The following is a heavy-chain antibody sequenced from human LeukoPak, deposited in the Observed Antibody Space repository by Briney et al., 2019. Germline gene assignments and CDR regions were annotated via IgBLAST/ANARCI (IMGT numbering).Heavy chain of an antibody. CDR1: GLIFSSHG. J-gene: IGHJ4*02. V-gene: IGHV3-33*06. D-gene: IGHD3-10*01. CDR2: IWYDGTNE. Sequence: PGTSLRLSCAASGLIFSSHGMHWVRQAPGKGLEWVAVIWYDGTNENYSDSLRGRFTISRDNSKNTLYLQMNSLRAEDTAVYYCAKDPMVRGATYDHWGQGTLVTVSS. CDR3: AKDPMVRGATYDH.